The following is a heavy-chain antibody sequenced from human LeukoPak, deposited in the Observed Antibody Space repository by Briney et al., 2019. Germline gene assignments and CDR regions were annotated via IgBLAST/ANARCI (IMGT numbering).Heavy chain of an antibody. Sequence: PSETLSLTCTVSGGSISSYYWSWIRQPPGKGLEWIGYINYSGSTNYNPSLKSRVTISVDTSKNQFSLKLSSVTAADTAVYYCASGLGYCSGGSCYYYGMDVWGQGTTVTVSS. CDR3: ASGLGYCSGGSCYYYGMDV. J-gene: IGHJ6*02. V-gene: IGHV4-59*08. CDR2: INYSGST. CDR1: GGSISSYY. D-gene: IGHD2-15*01.